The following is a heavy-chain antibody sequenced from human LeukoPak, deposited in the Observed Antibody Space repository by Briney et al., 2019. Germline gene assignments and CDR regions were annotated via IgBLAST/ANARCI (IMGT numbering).Heavy chain of an antibody. CDR3: AKMGAVAGKEDFDY. V-gene: IGHV3-30*18. Sequence: GGTLRLSCAASGFTFSSYGMSWVRQAPGKGLEWVAVISYDGGNKYYADSVKGRFTISRDNSKNTLYLQMNSLRAEDTAVYYCAKMGAVAGKEDFDYWGQGTLVTVSS. D-gene: IGHD6-19*01. J-gene: IGHJ4*02. CDR2: ISYDGGNK. CDR1: GFTFSSYG.